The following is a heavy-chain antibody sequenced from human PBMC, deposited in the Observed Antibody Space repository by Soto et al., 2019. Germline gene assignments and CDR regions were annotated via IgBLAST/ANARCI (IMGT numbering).Heavy chain of an antibody. CDR1: GFTFSDHY. CDR2: TRNKANSYTT. J-gene: IGHJ4*02. V-gene: IGHV3-72*01. Sequence: EVPLVESGGGLVQPGGSLRLSCAASGFTFSDHYMDWVRLAPGKGLEWVGRTRNKANSYTTEYAASVKGRFSISRXDXXNSLYLKMNSLKTEDTAVYYCASGLRVAGAYYFDYWGQGTLVTVSS. CDR3: ASGLRVAGAYYFDY. D-gene: IGHD6-19*01.